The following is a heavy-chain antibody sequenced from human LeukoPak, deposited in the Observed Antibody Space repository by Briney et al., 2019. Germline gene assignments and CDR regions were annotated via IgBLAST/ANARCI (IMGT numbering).Heavy chain of an antibody. CDR2: IKSDGSST. J-gene: IGHJ4*02. CDR3: ARDRGYTQDY. D-gene: IGHD5-12*01. V-gene: IGHV3-74*01. Sequence: GGSLRLSCAVSGLTFIDAYMTWVRQAPGKGLVWVSHIKSDGSSTSYADSVKGRFTISRDNAKNTLYLQMNSLRAEDTAVYYCARDRGYTQDYWGQGTLVTVSS. CDR1: GLTFIDAY.